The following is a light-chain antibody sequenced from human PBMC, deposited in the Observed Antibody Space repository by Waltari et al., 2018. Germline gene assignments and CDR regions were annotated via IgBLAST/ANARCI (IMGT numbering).Light chain of an antibody. CDR3: QIWDSRTDHWV. V-gene: IGLV3-21*01. J-gene: IGLJ3*02. CDR1: NIGSKH. CDR2: YDN. Sequence: SYDVTQPRSVSVSPGQTARITCGGENIGSKHLHWYQLKPLQAPLLFISYDNRRPSGSPDRFSGSNSGNTATLTISGVEAGDEADYSCQIWDSRTDHWVFGGGTRLTVL.